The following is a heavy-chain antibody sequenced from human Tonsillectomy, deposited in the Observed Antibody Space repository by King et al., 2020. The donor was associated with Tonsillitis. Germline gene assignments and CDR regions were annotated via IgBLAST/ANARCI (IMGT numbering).Heavy chain of an antibody. V-gene: IGHV3-30*19. CDR1: GFTFSSYG. J-gene: IGHJ4*02. CDR3: ARERLYSGGWGIDS. Sequence: VQLVESGGGVVQPGRSLRLSCVASGFTFSSYGVHWVRQAPGRGLEWVAVISYDESREHYLDSVKGRFTISRDNSKNTLYLQMNSLRVEDTAVYYCARERLYSGGWGIDSWGQGTLVTVSS. CDR2: ISYDESRE. D-gene: IGHD6-19*01.